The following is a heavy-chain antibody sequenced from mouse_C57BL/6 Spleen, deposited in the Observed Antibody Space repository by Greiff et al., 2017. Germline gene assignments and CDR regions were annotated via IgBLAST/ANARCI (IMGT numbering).Heavy chain of an antibody. CDR1: GYSFTSYY. Sequence: QVHVKQSGPELVKPGASVKISCKASGYSFTSYYIHWVKQRPGQGLEWIGWIYPGSGNTKYNEKFKGKATLTADTSSSTAYMQLSSLTSEDSAVYYCARDWDRGFDYWGQGTTLTVSS. CDR2: IYPGSGNT. J-gene: IGHJ2*01. D-gene: IGHD4-1*01. CDR3: ARDWDRGFDY. V-gene: IGHV1-66*01.